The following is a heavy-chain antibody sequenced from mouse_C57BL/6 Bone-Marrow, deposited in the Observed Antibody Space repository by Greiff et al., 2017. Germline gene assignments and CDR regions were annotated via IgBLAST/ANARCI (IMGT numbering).Heavy chain of an antibody. CDR1: GYNFTSYW. D-gene: IGHD1-1*01. CDR3: AREGSSPFYSAMDY. Sequence: QVQLQQPGAELVKPGASVKLSCKASGYNFTSYWMQWVKQRPGQGLEWIGEIDPSDSYTNYNQKFKGKATLTVDTSSSTAYMQLSSLTSEDSAVYYGAREGSSPFYSAMDYWGQGTSVTVSS. CDR2: IDPSDSYT. V-gene: IGHV1-50*01. J-gene: IGHJ4*01.